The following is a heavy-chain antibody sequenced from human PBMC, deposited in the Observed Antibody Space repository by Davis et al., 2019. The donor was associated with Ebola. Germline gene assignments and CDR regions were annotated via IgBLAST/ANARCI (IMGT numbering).Heavy chain of an antibody. Sequence: SETLSLTCDVSGGSFSSYYWRWIRQPPNKGLEWIGEINHVGYTNYNPSLESRVTLSVDSSKRQVSLRLTSVTAADTAIYYCARVTRYCSDSTCYYYYGMDVWGQGTTVTVSS. J-gene: IGHJ6*02. V-gene: IGHV4-34*01. D-gene: IGHD2-21*01. CDR3: ARVTRYCSDSTCYYYYGMDV. CDR1: GGSFSSYY. CDR2: INHVGYT.